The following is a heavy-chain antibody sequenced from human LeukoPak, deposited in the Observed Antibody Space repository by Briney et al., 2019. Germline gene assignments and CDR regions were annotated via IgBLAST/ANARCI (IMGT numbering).Heavy chain of an antibody. J-gene: IGHJ4*02. V-gene: IGHV4-31*03. CDR3: ARASWGYYGSGSYFRWNYYLDY. Sequence: SQTLSLTCTVSGGSISSGGYYWSWIRQHPGKGLEWIGYIYYSGSAYYNPSLKSRVTISVDTSKNQFSLKLSSVTAADTAVYYCARASWGYYGSGSYFRWNYYLDYWGQGTLVTVSS. D-gene: IGHD3-10*01. CDR2: IYYSGSA. CDR1: GGSISSGGYY.